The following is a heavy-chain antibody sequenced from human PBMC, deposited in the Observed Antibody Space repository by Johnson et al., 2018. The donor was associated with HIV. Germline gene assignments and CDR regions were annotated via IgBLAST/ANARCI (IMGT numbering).Heavy chain of an antibody. D-gene: IGHD2-2*01. CDR3: ARPRIEVLPAGAFDL. CDR2: IGSAGDT. Sequence: VQLVESGGGLVQPGGSLRLSCAASGFTFSSYDMHWVRQTTGKGLEWVSAIGSAGDTYYPGSVKGRFTISRDNPKNTLYLQMNSLRPEDTAIYYCARPRIEVLPAGAFDLWGPGTMVTVSP. J-gene: IGHJ3*01. CDR1: GFTFSSYD. V-gene: IGHV3-13*01.